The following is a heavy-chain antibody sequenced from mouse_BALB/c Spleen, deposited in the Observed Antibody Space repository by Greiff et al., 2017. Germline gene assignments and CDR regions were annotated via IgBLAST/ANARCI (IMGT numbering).Heavy chain of an antibody. CDR1: GFTFSDYY. Sequence: EVQLVESGGGLVKPGGSLKLSCAASGFTFSDYYMYWVRQTPEKRLEWVATISDGGSYTYYPDSVKGRFTISRDNAKNNLYLQMSSLKSEDTAMYYCARDQGGYDVSFAYWGQGTLVTVSA. CDR2: ISDGGSYT. J-gene: IGHJ3*01. V-gene: IGHV5-4*02. D-gene: IGHD2-2*01. CDR3: ARDQGGYDVSFAY.